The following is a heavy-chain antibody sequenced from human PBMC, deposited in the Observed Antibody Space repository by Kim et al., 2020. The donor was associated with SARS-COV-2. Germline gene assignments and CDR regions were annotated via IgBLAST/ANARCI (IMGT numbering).Heavy chain of an antibody. D-gene: IGHD3-10*01. CDR3: ARAFPYGSGSYAYFDH. CDR1: GFQFDGYS. Sequence: GGSLRLSCATSGFQFDGYSLTWIRQAPGKGLEWVGFIRNDAQGGTSEYAASVKGRFTISRDDSSSVVYLQMNSLKTEDTAVYFCARAFPYGSGSYAYFDHWGQGTLVTVSS. J-gene: IGHJ4*02. CDR2: IRNDAQGGTS. V-gene: IGHV3-49*03.